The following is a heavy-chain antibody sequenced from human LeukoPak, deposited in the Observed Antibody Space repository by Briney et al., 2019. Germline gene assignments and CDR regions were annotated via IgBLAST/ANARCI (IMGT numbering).Heavy chain of an antibody. Sequence: ASVKVSCKASGYTFTGYYMHWVRQAPGQGLEWMGRINPNSGGTNYAQKFQGRVTMTRDTSISTAYMELSRLRSDDTAVYYCARDSVSFAVAGTRVYYIDYWGQGTLVTVSS. D-gene: IGHD6-19*01. J-gene: IGHJ4*02. V-gene: IGHV1-2*06. CDR2: INPNSGGT. CDR1: GYTFTGYY. CDR3: ARDSVSFAVAGTRVYYIDY.